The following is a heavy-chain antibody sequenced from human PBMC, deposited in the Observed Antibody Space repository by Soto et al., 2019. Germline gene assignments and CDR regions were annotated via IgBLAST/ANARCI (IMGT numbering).Heavy chain of an antibody. CDR2: IIPIFGTA. V-gene: IGHV1-69*06. Sequence: SVKVSCKASGGTFSSYAISWVRQAPGQGLEWMGGIIPIFGTANYAQKFRGRVTITADKSTSTAYMELSSLRSEDTAVYYCARERSGYSSSSGVGSHFDYWGQGTLVTVSS. D-gene: IGHD6-6*01. CDR1: GGTFSSYA. J-gene: IGHJ4*02. CDR3: ARERSGYSSSSGVGSHFDY.